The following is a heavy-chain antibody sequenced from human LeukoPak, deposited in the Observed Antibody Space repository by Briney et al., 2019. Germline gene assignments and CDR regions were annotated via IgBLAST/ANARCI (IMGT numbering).Heavy chain of an antibody. V-gene: IGHV1-2*02. J-gene: IGHJ5*02. CDR2: INPNSGGT. CDR3: AREDYDILTGHPGWFDP. Sequence: ASVKVSCKASGYTFTGYYMHWVRQAPGQGLEWMGWINPNSGGTNYAHNLQGRVTMTTDTSTSTVYMELRSLRSDDTAVYYCAREDYDILTGHPGWFDPWGQGTLVTVPP. D-gene: IGHD3-9*01. CDR1: GYTFTGYY.